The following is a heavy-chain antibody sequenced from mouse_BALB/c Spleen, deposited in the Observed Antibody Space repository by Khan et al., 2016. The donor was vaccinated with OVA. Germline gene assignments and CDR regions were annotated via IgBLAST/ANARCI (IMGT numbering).Heavy chain of an antibody. J-gene: IGHJ3*01. CDR1: GFNIKDYY. V-gene: IGHV14-1*02. CDR2: IDPENGNT. CDR3: ASSGYLAYFGD. D-gene: IGHD2-3*01. Sequence: EVQLQESGAELVRPGALVKLSCRASGFNIKDYYIHWVKQRPEQGLEWIGWIDPENGNTIYDPKFQGKASITADTSSNTAYLQLSSLTSEDTAVYYCASSGYLAYFGDWGQGTLVTVSA.